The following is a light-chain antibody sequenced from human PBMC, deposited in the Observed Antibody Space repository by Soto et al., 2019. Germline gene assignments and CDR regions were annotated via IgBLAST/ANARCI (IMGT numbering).Light chain of an antibody. V-gene: IGKV3-15*01. CDR1: QSVSSN. J-gene: IGKJ1*01. Sequence: EIVMTQSPATLSVSPGDRATLSCRASQSVSSNLAWYQQKPGQAPRLLIYGASTRATGVPTRFSGSGSGTEFTLTVSSLQSEDFAVYYCQQYHNWWTFGQGTKVEIK. CDR2: GAS. CDR3: QQYHNWWT.